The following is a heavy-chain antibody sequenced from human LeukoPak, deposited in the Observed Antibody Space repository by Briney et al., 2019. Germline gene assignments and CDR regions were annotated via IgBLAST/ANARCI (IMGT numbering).Heavy chain of an antibody. CDR2: IITIFGTA. D-gene: IGHD1-7*01. CDR3: ARHYGYNWNYGGGGWFDP. Sequence: SVKVSCKASGGTFSSYAISWVRQAPGQGLEWMGRIITIFGTANYAQKFQGRVTITTDESTSTAYMELSSLRSEDTAVYYCARHYGYNWNYGGGGWFDPWGQGTLVTVSS. J-gene: IGHJ5*02. CDR1: GGTFSSYA. V-gene: IGHV1-69*05.